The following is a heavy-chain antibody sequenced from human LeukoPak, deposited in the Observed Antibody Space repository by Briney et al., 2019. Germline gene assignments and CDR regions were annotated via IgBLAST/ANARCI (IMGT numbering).Heavy chain of an antibody. CDR3: ARQEKYCSSTSCYPYYYYYYMDV. J-gene: IGHJ6*03. V-gene: IGHV3-66*02. D-gene: IGHD2-2*01. Sequence: PGGSLRLSCAASGFTVSSNYMSWVRQAPGKGLEWVSVIYSGGSTYYADSVKGRFTISRDNSKNTLYLQMNSLRAEDTAVYYCARQEKYCSSTSCYPYYYYYYMDVWGNGTTVTVSS. CDR1: GFTVSSNY. CDR2: IYSGGST.